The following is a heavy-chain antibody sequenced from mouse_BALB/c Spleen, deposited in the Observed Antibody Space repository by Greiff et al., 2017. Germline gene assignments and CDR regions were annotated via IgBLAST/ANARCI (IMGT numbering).Heavy chain of an antibody. V-gene: IGHV1-69*02. Sequence: QVQLKQPGAELVKPGAPVKLSCKASGYTFTSYWMNWVKQRPGRGLEWIGRIDPSDSETHYNQKFKDKATLTVDKSSSTAYIQLSSLTSEDSAVYYCAKTMITTARDGYFDYWGQGTTLTVSS. CDR2: IDPSDSET. D-gene: IGHD2-4*01. J-gene: IGHJ2*01. CDR3: AKTMITTARDGYFDY. CDR1: GYTFTSYW.